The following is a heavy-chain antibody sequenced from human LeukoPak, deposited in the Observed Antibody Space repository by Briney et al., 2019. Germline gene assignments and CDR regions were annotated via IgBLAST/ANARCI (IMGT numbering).Heavy chain of an antibody. CDR1: GFTFSSYW. CDR2: IKQDGSEK. D-gene: IGHD5-18*01. V-gene: IGHV3-7*01. J-gene: IGHJ4*02. CDR3: ARDTGGGYSCYDC. Sequence: GGSLRPSCAASGFTFSSYWMTWIRQAPGKGLEWVANIKQDGSEKYYVDSVKGRFTISRDNAKNSLYLQMNSLRAEDTAVYYCARDTGGGYSCYDCWGQGTLVTVSS.